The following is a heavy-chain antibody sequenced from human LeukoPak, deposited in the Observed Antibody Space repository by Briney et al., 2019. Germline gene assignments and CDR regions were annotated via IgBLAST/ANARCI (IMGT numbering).Heavy chain of an antibody. CDR1: GYTFISYG. J-gene: IGHJ4*02. CDR3: ARSDPLIAAAGTGFDY. Sequence: GASVKVSCKASGYTFISYGINWVRQAPGQGLEWMGWISAYNGNTNYAQKLQGRVTMTTDTSTSTAYMELRSLRSDDTAVYYCARSDPLIAAAGTGFDYWGQGTLVIVSS. CDR2: ISAYNGNT. V-gene: IGHV1-18*01. D-gene: IGHD6-13*01.